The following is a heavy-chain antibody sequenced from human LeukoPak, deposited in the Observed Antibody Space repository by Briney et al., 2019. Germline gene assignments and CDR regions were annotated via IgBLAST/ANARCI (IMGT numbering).Heavy chain of an antibody. J-gene: IGHJ4*02. CDR3: AKAIGPYGSGSYYSDY. CDR1: GFTFSGYA. V-gene: IGHV3-23*01. Sequence: PGGSLRLSCAASGFTFSGYAMSWVRQAPGKGLEWVSAISGSGGSTYYADSVKGRFTISRDNSKNTLYLQMNSLRAEDTAVYYCAKAIGPYGSGSYYSDYWGQGTLVTVSS. D-gene: IGHD3-10*01. CDR2: ISGSGGST.